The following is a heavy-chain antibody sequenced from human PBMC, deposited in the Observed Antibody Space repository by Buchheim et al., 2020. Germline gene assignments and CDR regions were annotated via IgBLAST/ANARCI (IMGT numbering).Heavy chain of an antibody. CDR1: GFIFSDYY. CDR2: ISSSGGTL. CDR3: ARDRASHWFDY. V-gene: IGHV3-11*01. Sequence: QVQLVQSGGGSVKPEGSLRLSCVASGFIFSDYYMAWIRQAPGKGLEWISYISSSGGTLDYADSVKGRFTISRDNAKNSLFLQMNSLRAEDTAIYYCARDRASHWFDYWGQETL. D-gene: IGHD1-1*01. J-gene: IGHJ4*02.